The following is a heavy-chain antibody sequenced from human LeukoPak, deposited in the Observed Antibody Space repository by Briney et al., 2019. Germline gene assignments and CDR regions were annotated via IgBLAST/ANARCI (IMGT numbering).Heavy chain of an antibody. Sequence: GGSLRLSCAASGFTFSSYAMSWVRQAPGKGLEWVSAISGSGGSTYYADSVKGRFTISRDDSKNALYLQMNSLRAEDTAVYYCAKGPHPYCGGDCYLDNWGQGTLVTVSS. CDR3: AKGPHPYCGGDCYLDN. CDR1: GFTFSSYA. CDR2: ISGSGGST. V-gene: IGHV3-23*01. D-gene: IGHD2-21*02. J-gene: IGHJ4*02.